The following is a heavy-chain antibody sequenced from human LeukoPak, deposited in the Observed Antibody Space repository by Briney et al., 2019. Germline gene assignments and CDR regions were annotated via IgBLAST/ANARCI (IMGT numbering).Heavy chain of an antibody. CDR2: ISSSSSYI. D-gene: IGHD6-19*01. V-gene: IGHV3-21*01. CDR1: GFTFSSYS. CDR3: ARGPGYSSGYEDY. Sequence: KPGGSLRLSCAASGFTFSSYSMNWVRQAPGKGLEWVSSISSSSSYIYYADSVKGRFTISRDNAKNSLYLQMNSLRAEDTAVYYCARGPGYSSGYEDYWGQGTLVTVSS. J-gene: IGHJ4*02.